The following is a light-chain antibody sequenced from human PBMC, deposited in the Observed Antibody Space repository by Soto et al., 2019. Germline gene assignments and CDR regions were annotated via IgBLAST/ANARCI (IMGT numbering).Light chain of an antibody. Sequence: QSVLTQPPSASGTPGQRVTISCSGSSSNNGSNTVNWYQQLPGTAPKLLIYSNNQRPSGFPDRFSGSKSGTSASLAISGLQSEDEADYYCAAWDDSLNGAVFGGGTQLTVL. CDR1: SSNNGSNT. CDR3: AAWDDSLNGAV. V-gene: IGLV1-44*01. J-gene: IGLJ7*01. CDR2: SNN.